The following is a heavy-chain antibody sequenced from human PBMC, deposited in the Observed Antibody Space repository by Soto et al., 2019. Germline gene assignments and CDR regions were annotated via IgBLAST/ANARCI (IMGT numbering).Heavy chain of an antibody. V-gene: IGHV1-69*12. CDR2: IIPIFGTA. CDR3: ASMRAKTLCYGMDV. Sequence: QVQLVQSGAEVKKPGSSVKVSCKASGGTFSSYAISWVRQAPGQGLEWMGGIIPIFGTADYAQKFQGRVTITANESTSTAYMTLSSLRSEDTAVYNCASMRAKTLCYGMDVRGQGNTVTVTS. CDR1: GGTFSSYA. D-gene: IGHD2-2*01. J-gene: IGHJ6*01.